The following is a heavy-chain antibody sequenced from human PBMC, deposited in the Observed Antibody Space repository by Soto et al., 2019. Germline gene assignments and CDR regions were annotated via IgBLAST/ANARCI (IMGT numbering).Heavy chain of an antibody. D-gene: IGHD5-18*01. Sequence: SETLSLTCTVSGGSVTSDEDYWTWIRQSPGKGLEWIGYISNSGSTGYNPSLKTRLSMSVDRSKNQFTLRLTSVTAAGTAVYFCATESGSTYGYFDHWGQGTQVTVSS. CDR2: ISNSGST. J-gene: IGHJ4*02. V-gene: IGHV4-30-4*01. CDR1: GGSVTSDEDY. CDR3: ATESGSTYGYFDH.